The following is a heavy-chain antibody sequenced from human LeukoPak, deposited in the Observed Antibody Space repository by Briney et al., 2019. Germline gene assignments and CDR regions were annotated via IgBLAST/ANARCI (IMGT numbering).Heavy chain of an antibody. CDR3: AGRIFDI. V-gene: IGHV3-7*01. Sequence: PGGSLRLSCAGYGFTFGNYWMAWVRQAPGKGLEWVANIKEDGSEKYYLDSVEGRFTISRDNAKSSVYLQMNSLRAEDTAVHYCAGRIFDIWGQGTMVTVSS. J-gene: IGHJ3*02. CDR2: IKEDGSEK. CDR1: GFTFGNYW.